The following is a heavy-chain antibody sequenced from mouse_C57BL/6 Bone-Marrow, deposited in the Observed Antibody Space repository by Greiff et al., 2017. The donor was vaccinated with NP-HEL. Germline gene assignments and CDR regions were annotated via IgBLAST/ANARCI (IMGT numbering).Heavy chain of an antibody. V-gene: IGHV1-55*01. CDR1: GYTFTSYR. Sequence: VQLQQPGAELVKPGASVKMSCKASGYTFTSYRITWVKQRPGQGLEWIGDIYPGSGSTNYNEKFKSKATLTVDTSSSTASMQLSSLTSEYSAVYYCARERYHYYGSSYYFYYWGQGTTLTVSS. D-gene: IGHD1-1*01. J-gene: IGHJ2*01. CDR3: ARERYHYYGSSYYFYY. CDR2: IYPGSGST.